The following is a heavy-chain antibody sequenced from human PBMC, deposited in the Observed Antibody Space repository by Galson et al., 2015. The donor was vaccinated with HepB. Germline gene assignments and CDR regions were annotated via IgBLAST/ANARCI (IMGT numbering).Heavy chain of an antibody. V-gene: IGHV3-30*03. CDR3: ATTSPYYGGDCYYFDY. CDR2: ISNDGSNK. J-gene: IGHJ4*02. D-gene: IGHD2-21*02. CDR1: GFTFRMFG. Sequence: SLRLSCAASGFTFRMFGMHWVRQAPGKGLEWVAIISNDGSNKYYADSVKGRFTISRQSSKSTVFLQMNSLRAVDTAVYYCATTSPYYGGDCYYFDYWGQGTVVTVSS.